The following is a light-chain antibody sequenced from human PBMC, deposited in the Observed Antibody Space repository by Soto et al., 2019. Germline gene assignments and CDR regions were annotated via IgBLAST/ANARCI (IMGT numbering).Light chain of an antibody. J-gene: IGKJ2*01. Sequence: EIVMTQSPATLSVSPGERATLSCRASQSVSSNLAWYQQKPGQAPRLLIYGASTRATGIPARFSGSGSGTEFTLTICSLQSEDFAVYYCQQYNNWPPPTFGQGTKLEIK. V-gene: IGKV3-15*01. CDR3: QQYNNWPPPT. CDR2: GAS. CDR1: QSVSSN.